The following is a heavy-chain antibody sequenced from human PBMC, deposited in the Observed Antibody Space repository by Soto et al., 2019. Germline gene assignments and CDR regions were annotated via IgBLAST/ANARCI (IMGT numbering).Heavy chain of an antibody. CDR1: GGTFSSYT. CDR3: ASSYGDYSVGY. J-gene: IGHJ4*02. Sequence: QVQLVQSGAEVKKPGSSVKVSCKASGGTFSSYTISWVRQAPGQGLEWMGRIIPILGIANYAQKFQGRVTITADKSTSTAYMELRSLRSEDTAVYYFASSYGDYSVGYWGQGTLVTVSS. V-gene: IGHV1-69*02. D-gene: IGHD4-17*01. CDR2: IIPILGIA.